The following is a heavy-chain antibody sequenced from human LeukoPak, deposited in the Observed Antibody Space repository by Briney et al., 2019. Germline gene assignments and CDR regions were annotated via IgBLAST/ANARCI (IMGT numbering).Heavy chain of an antibody. CDR3: AELGITMIGGV. CDR1: GFTFSSYE. J-gene: IGHJ6*04. CDR2: ISSSGSTI. V-gene: IGHV3-48*03. Sequence: GGSLRLPCAASGFTFSSYEMNWVRQAPEKGLEWVSYISSSGSTIYYADSVKGRFTISRDNAKNSLYLQMNSLRAEDTAVYYCAELGITMIGGVWGKGTTVTISS. D-gene: IGHD3-10*02.